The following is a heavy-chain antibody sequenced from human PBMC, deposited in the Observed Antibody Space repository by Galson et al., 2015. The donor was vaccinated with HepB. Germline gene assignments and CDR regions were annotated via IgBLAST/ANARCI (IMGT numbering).Heavy chain of an antibody. CDR1: GFTFGDYA. J-gene: IGHJ4*02. D-gene: IGHD6-19*01. CDR3: TRDNTGYSSGWPTYYFDY. V-gene: IGHV3-49*03. CDR2: IRSKAYGGTT. Sequence: SLRLSCAASGFTFGDYAMSWFRQAPGKGLEWVGFIRSKAYGGTTEYAASVKGRFTISRDDSKSIAYLQMNSLKTEDTAVYYCTRDNTGYSSGWPTYYFDYWGQGTLVTVSS.